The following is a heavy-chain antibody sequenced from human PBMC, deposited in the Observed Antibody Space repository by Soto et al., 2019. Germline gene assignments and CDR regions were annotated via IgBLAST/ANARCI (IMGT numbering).Heavy chain of an antibody. V-gene: IGHV3-23*01. CDR1: GFTFSSYA. CDR2: ISGSGGST. D-gene: IGHD3-22*01. CDR3: AKGRSYYDSSGYYEISFDAFDI. Sequence: SGGSLRLSCAASGFTFSSYAMSWVRQAPGKGLEWVSAISGSGGSTYYADSVKGRFTISRDNSKNTLYLQMNSLRAEDTAVYYCAKGRSYYDSSGYYEISFDAFDIWGQGTMVTVSS. J-gene: IGHJ3*02.